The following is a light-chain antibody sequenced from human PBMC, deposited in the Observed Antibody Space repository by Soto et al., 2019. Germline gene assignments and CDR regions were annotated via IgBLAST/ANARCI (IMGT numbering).Light chain of an antibody. J-gene: IGLJ2*01. CDR1: SSDVGSYNF. CDR2: EAT. Sequence: QSALTQPASVSGSPGQSITISCTRTSSDVGSYNFFAWYQQHPGEAPKLIIYEATKRPSGVSIRFSGSKSGNTASLTISGLQADDEADYYCCSYAGTSTVFGGGTKLTVL. CDR3: CSYAGTSTV. V-gene: IGLV2-23*01.